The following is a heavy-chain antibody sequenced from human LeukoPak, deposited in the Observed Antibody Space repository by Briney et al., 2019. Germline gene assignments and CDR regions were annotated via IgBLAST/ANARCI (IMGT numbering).Heavy chain of an antibody. Sequence: SETLSLTCTVSGGSISSYYWSWIRQPPGKGLEWIGEINHSGSTNYNPSLKSRVSISVDSSKNQFSLKVSSVTAADTAVYYCARGSDTAAGLYWGQGTLVTVSS. CDR3: ARGSDTAAGLY. V-gene: IGHV4-34*01. D-gene: IGHD6-13*01. J-gene: IGHJ4*02. CDR1: GGSISSYY. CDR2: INHSGST.